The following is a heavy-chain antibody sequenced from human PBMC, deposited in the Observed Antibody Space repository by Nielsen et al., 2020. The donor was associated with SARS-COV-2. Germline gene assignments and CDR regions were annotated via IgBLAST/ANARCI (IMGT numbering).Heavy chain of an antibody. CDR2: IYYSGST. CDR1: GGSISSSSYY. V-gene: IGHV4-39*01. D-gene: IGHD3-22*01. J-gene: IGHJ3*02. Sequence: SETLSLTCTVSGGSISSSSYYWGWIRQPPGKGLEWIGSIYYSGSTYYNPSLKSRVTISVDTSKNQFSLKLSSVTAADTAVYYCARQDYYDSSGPGDDAFDIWGQGTMVTVPS. CDR3: ARQDYYDSSGPGDDAFDI.